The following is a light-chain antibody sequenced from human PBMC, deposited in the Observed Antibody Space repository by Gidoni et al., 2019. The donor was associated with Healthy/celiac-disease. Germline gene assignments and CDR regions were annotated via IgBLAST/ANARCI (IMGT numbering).Light chain of an antibody. Sequence: DIQLTQSPSFLSASVGDRVTITCRARQGISRYLAWYQQKPGKAPKILIYAASTLQIGVPSRFSGSGSGTEFTLTISSLQPEDFATYYCQQLNSYPRLTFXGXTKVEIK. J-gene: IGKJ4*02. CDR3: QQLNSYPRLT. V-gene: IGKV1-9*01. CDR2: AAS. CDR1: QGISRY.